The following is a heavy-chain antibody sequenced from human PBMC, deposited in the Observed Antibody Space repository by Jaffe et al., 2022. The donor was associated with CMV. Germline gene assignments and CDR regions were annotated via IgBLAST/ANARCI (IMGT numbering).Heavy chain of an antibody. CDR2: IYYSGST. Sequence: QLQLQESGPGLVKPSETLSLTCTVSGGSISSSSYYWGWIRQPPGKGLEWIGSIYYSGSTYYNPSLKSRVTISVDTSKNQFSLKLSSVTAADTAVYYCARHGTNFWSDLEYYFDYWGQGTLVTVSS. J-gene: IGHJ4*02. V-gene: IGHV4-39*01. D-gene: IGHD3-3*01. CDR1: GGSISSSSYY. CDR3: ARHGTNFWSDLEYYFDY.